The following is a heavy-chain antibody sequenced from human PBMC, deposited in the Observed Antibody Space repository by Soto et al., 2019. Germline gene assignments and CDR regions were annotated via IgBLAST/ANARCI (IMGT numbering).Heavy chain of an antibody. CDR2: ISSSSSTI. V-gene: IGHV3-48*01. CDR1: GFTFSSYS. CDR3: ARDSMTGLNWFDP. D-gene: IGHD3-9*01. J-gene: IGHJ5*02. Sequence: GGSLRLSCAASGFTFSSYSMNWVRQAPGKGLEWVSYISSSSSTIYYADSVKGRFTISRDNAKNSLYLQMNSPRAEDTAVYYCARDSMTGLNWFDPWGQGTLVTVSS.